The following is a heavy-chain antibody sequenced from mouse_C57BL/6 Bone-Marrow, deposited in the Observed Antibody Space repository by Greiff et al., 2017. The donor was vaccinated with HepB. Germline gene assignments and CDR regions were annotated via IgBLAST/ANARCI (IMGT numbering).Heavy chain of an antibody. CDR2: INPSNGGT. Sequence: VQLQQPGTELVKPGASVKLSCKASGYTFTSYWMHWVKQRPGQGLEWIGNINPSNGGTNYNEKFKSKATLTVDKSSSTAYMQLSSLTSEDSAVYYCARSGQSTMVTTEFAYWGQGTLVTVSA. CDR3: ARSGQSTMVTTEFAY. D-gene: IGHD2-2*01. V-gene: IGHV1-53*01. CDR1: GYTFTSYW. J-gene: IGHJ3*01.